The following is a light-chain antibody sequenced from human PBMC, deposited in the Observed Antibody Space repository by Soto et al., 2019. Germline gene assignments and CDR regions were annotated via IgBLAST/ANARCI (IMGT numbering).Light chain of an antibody. V-gene: IGKV1-27*01. CDR1: QGINNY. J-gene: IGKJ1*01. CDR3: QRYNSAPWP. Sequence: DIQMTQSPSSLSASVGDRVTITCRASQGINNYLDWYQQKPWKVPKLLIYAASTLQSGVPSRFSGSGSGTDFTLTISNLQPEDVATYSCQRYNSAPWPFGQGTKVEIK. CDR2: AAS.